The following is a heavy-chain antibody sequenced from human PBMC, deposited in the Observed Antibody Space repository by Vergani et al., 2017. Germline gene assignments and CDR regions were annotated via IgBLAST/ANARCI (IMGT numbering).Heavy chain of an antibody. Sequence: QVQLVQSGAEVKKPGSSVKVSCKASGGTFSSYTISWVRQAPGLGLEWMGRIIPILGIANYAQKFQGRVTITADKSTSTAYMELSSLRSEDTAVYYCAGGSYAVRGVIIMYYGMDVWGQGTTVTVSS. D-gene: IGHD3-10*02. V-gene: IGHV1-69*02. J-gene: IGHJ6*02. CDR1: GGTFSSYT. CDR3: AGGSYAVRGVIIMYYGMDV. CDR2: IIPILGIA.